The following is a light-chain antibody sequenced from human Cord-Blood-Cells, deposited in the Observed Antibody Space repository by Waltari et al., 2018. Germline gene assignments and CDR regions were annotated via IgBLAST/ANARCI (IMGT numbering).Light chain of an antibody. J-gene: IGKJ3*01. CDR3: QQRSNWPPFT. CDR1: QSVSSY. CDR2: DAS. V-gene: IGKV3-11*01. Sequence: EIVLTQSPATLTLSPGERATLSCMASQSVSSYLAWYQQKPGQAPRLLIHDASNRATGIPARFSGSGSGTDFTLTISSLEPEDFAVYYCQQRSNWPPFTFGPGTKVDIK.